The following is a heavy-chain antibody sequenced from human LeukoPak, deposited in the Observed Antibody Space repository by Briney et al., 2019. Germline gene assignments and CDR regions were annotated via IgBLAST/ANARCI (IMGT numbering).Heavy chain of an antibody. Sequence: SETLSLTCTVSGVSISSSSYYWGWIRQPPGKGLVWIGSIYYSESTHYNPSLKSRVTISVDTSKNQFSLRPSPVTAADTAVYYCARQTIVVVEVGWFDPWGQGTLVTVSS. CDR2: IYYSEST. CDR1: GVSISSSSYY. V-gene: IGHV4-39*01. J-gene: IGHJ5*02. D-gene: IGHD2-2*01. CDR3: ARQTIVVVEVGWFDP.